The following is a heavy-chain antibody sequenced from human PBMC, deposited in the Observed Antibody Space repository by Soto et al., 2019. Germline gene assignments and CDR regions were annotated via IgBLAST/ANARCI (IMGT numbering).Heavy chain of an antibody. D-gene: IGHD3-16*01. CDR2: ISGSGGTT. J-gene: IGHJ3*02. CDR3: AVGGTVDAFDI. V-gene: IGHV3-23*01. Sequence: GGSLRLSCAASGFTVGRYLMHWVRQAPGKGLEWVSRISGSGGTTDYADSVKGRFTISRDNSKNTLYLQMGSLRAEDMAVYYCAVGGTVDAFDIWGQGTMVTVSS. CDR1: GFTVGRYL.